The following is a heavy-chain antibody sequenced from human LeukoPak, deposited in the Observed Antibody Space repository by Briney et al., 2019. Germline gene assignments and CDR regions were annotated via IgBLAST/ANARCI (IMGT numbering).Heavy chain of an antibody. J-gene: IGHJ4*02. Sequence: GGSLRLSCAASGFTVSSNYMSWVRQAPGKGLERVSVIYSGGSTYYADSVKGRFTISRDNSKNTLYLQMNSLRAEDTAVYYCARSGARLPLDYWGQGTLVTVSS. CDR1: GFTVSSNY. D-gene: IGHD2-8*02. V-gene: IGHV3-53*01. CDR2: IYSGGST. CDR3: ARSGARLPLDY.